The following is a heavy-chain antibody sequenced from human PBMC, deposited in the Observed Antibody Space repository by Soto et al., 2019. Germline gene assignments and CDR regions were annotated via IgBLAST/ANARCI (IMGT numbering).Heavy chain of an antibody. Sequence: GGSLRLSCAAPGFTFSSYSMNWVRQAPGKGLEWVSSISSSSSYIYYADSVKGRFTISRDNAKNSLYLQMNSLRAEDTAVYYCARDSSVVVITELYNWFDPWGQGTLVTVSS. CDR3: ARDSSVVVITELYNWFDP. CDR2: ISSSSSYI. V-gene: IGHV3-21*01. D-gene: IGHD3-22*01. CDR1: GFTFSSYS. J-gene: IGHJ5*02.